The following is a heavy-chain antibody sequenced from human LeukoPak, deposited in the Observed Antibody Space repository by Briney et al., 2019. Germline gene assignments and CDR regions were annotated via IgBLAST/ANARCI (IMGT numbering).Heavy chain of an antibody. CDR1: GSIFNDYS. Sequence: GGSLRLSCAASGSIFNDYSMNWVRQAPGKGLEWISYIGIDSGNTKYADSVKGRFTISGDNAKNSLYLQMNSLRAEDTALYYCAKEGYSGYDRWFDPWGQGTLVTVSS. V-gene: IGHV3-21*04. J-gene: IGHJ5*02. CDR2: IGIDSGNT. CDR3: AKEGYSGYDRWFDP. D-gene: IGHD5-12*01.